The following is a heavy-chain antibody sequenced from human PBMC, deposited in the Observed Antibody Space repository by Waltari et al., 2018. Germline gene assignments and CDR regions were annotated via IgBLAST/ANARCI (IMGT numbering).Heavy chain of an antibody. J-gene: IGHJ6*03. Sequence: QVQLQQWGAGLLKPSETLSLTCAVYGGSFSGYYWSWIRQPPGKGLEWIGEINHSGSTNYNPSLKSRVTISVDTSKNQFSLKLSSVTAADTAVYYCARGSLGVVVPAARPDYYYYMDVWGKGTTVTISS. CDR2: INHSGST. CDR3: ARGSLGVVVPAARPDYYYYMDV. V-gene: IGHV4-34*01. D-gene: IGHD2-2*01. CDR1: GGSFSGYY.